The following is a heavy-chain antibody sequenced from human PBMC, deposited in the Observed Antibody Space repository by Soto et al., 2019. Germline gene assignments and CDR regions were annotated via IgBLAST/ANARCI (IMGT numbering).Heavy chain of an antibody. D-gene: IGHD6-13*01. CDR1: GGSISSSSYY. CDR3: ARNRAEAGSRFDT. J-gene: IGHJ5*02. CDR2: IYYSGST. V-gene: IGHV4-39*01. Sequence: SETLSLTCTVSGGSISSSSYYWGWIRQPPGKGLEWIGSIYYSGSTYYNPSLKSRVTISVDTSKNQFSLKLSSVTAADTAVYYCARNRAEAGSRFDTWGQGTLVTVSS.